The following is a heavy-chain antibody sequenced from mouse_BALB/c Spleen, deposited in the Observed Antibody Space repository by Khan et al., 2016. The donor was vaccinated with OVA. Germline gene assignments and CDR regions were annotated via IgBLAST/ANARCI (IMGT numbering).Heavy chain of an antibody. V-gene: IGHV1S45*01. CDR3: VRAWGLQRNAWFSY. J-gene: IGHJ3*01. CDR2: INPYNDYT. Sequence: VQLQQSGAELVRPGASVKISCKAFGYTFTDHHISWVKQRPGQGLDWIAYINPYNDYTNYNQKFKGKATLTVDTSSSTAYMELSSLTSEDSAVYSCVRAWGLQRNAWFSYWGQGTLVTVSA. CDR1: GYTFTDHH.